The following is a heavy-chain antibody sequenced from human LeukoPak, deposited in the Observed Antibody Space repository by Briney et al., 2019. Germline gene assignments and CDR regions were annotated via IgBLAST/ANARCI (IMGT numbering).Heavy chain of an antibody. Sequence: PGGSLRLSCAASGFTFDDYTMHWVRQPPGKGLEWVSLISWDGSNTFYSDSVKGRFIISRDNSKNSLYLQMNSLRTEDSALYYCAKGIAGYYDFWSGYHDYFDDWGQGTLVTVSS. CDR1: GFTFDDYT. CDR2: ISWDGSNT. D-gene: IGHD3-3*01. V-gene: IGHV3-43*01. J-gene: IGHJ4*02. CDR3: AKGIAGYYDFWSGYHDYFDD.